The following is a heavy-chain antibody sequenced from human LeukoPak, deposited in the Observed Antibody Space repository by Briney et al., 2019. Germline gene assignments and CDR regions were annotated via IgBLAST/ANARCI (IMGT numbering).Heavy chain of an antibody. CDR3: ARNGRYSSSARTPYYFNY. J-gene: IGHJ4*02. Sequence: GGSLRLSCAASGFTSSSYSMTWVRQAPGKGLEWVSYISSSSSTIYYADSVKGRFTISRDNAKNSLYLQMNSLRAEDTAVYYCARNGRYSSSARTPYYFNYWGQGTLVTVSS. D-gene: IGHD6-6*01. V-gene: IGHV3-48*04. CDR1: GFTSSSYS. CDR2: ISSSSSTI.